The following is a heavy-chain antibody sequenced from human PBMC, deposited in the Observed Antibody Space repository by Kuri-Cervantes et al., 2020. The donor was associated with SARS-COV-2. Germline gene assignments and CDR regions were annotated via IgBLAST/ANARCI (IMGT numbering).Heavy chain of an antibody. J-gene: IGHJ4*02. D-gene: IGHD3-22*01. CDR2: INHSGST. Sequence: WGSLTLSCAVYGGSFSGYYWSWIRQPPGKGLEWIGEINHSGSTNYNPSLKSRVTISVDTSKNQFSLKLSSVTAADTAVYYCARGRDYYDSSGYVDDFDYWGQGTLVTVSS. CDR1: GGSFSGYY. V-gene: IGHV4-34*01. CDR3: ARGRDYYDSSGYVDDFDY.